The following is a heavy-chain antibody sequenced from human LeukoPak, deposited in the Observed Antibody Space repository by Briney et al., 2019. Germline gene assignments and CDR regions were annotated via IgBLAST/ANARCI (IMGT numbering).Heavy chain of an antibody. D-gene: IGHD3-10*01. V-gene: IGHV3-74*01. CDR3: ATAGNYRFDY. CDR2: INGDGSTT. CDR1: GFTFSDSW. J-gene: IGHJ4*02. Sequence: GGSLRLSCTGSGFTFSDSWIHWVRQAQGKGLVWVSRINGDGSTTNYADSVKGRFAISRDNAQDTLYLQMNTLRAEDTAVYYCATAGNYRFDYWGQGTLVTVSS.